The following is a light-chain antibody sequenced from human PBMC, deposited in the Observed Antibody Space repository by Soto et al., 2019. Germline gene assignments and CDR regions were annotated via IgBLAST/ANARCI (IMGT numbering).Light chain of an antibody. CDR1: NIGSKS. J-gene: IGLJ1*01. CDR3: QVWDTRSDHYV. Sequence: SSELTQPPSVSVAPGQTARITWGGSNIGSKSVHWYQQKPGQAPVLVVYDNTDRPSGIPERLSGSNSGNTATLAISRVEDGDEADYYCQVWDTRSDHYVFGTGTKVTVL. V-gene: IGLV3-21*02. CDR2: DNT.